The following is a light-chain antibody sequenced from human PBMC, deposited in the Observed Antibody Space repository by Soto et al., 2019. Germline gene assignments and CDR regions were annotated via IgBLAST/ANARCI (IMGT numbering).Light chain of an antibody. CDR1: QGVNRYY. CDR2: GTS. J-gene: IGKJ4*01. CDR3: QQYSSSPLT. V-gene: IGKV3-20*01. Sequence: ENVLTQSPGTLSLSPGERATLSCRASQGVNRYYLAWYQQKPGQAPRLLIYGTSSRATGIPDRFSGSGSGTDFTLTISRXEPEDFGVYYCQQYSSSPLTFGGGTKVDIK.